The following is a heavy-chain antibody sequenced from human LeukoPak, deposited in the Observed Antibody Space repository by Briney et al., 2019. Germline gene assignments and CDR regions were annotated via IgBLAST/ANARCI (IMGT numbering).Heavy chain of an antibody. CDR3: AKDIVVVVAGSRWFDP. D-gene: IGHD2-15*01. CDR1: GFTFSSYG. CDR2: ISGSGGST. V-gene: IGHV3-23*01. Sequence: GGSLRLSCAASGFTFSSYGMSWVRQAPGKGLEWVSAISGSGGSTYYADSVKGRFTISRDNSKNTLYLQMNSLRAEDTAVYYCAKDIVVVVAGSRWFDPWGQGTLVTVSS. J-gene: IGHJ5*02.